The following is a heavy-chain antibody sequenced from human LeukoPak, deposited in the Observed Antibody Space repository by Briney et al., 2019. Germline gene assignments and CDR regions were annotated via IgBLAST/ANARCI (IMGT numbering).Heavy chain of an antibody. CDR1: GGSFSGYY. J-gene: IGHJ4*02. V-gene: IGHV4-34*01. CDR3: ARNTAMADGVDY. Sequence: SETLSLTCAVYGGSFSGYYWSWIRQPPGKGLEWIGEINHSGSTNYNPSLKSRVTISVDTSKNQFSLKLSSVTAADTAVYYCARNTAMADGVDYWGQGTLVTVSS. D-gene: IGHD5-18*01. CDR2: INHSGST.